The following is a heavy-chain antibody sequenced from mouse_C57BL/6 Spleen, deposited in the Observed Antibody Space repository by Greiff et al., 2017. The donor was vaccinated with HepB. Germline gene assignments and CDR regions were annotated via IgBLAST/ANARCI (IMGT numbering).Heavy chain of an antibody. J-gene: IGHJ4*01. CDR2: ISNGGGST. CDR3: ARRGLLYYAMDY. Sequence: EVQGVESGGGLVQPGGSLKLSCAASGFTFSDYYMYWVRQTPEKRLEWVAYISNGGGSTYYPDTVKGRFTISRDNAKNTLYLQMSRLKSEDTAMYYCARRGLLYYAMDYWGQGTSVTVSS. V-gene: IGHV5-12*01. CDR1: GFTFSDYY. D-gene: IGHD1-1*01.